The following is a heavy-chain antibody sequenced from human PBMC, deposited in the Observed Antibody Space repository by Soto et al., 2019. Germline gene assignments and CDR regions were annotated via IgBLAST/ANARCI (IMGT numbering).Heavy chain of an antibody. D-gene: IGHD3-10*01. V-gene: IGHV1-2*04. J-gene: IGHJ4*02. Sequence: QVQLVQSGAEVKKPGASVKVSCKASGYTFTGYYMHWVRQAPGQGLEWMGWINPNSGGTNYAQKFQGWVPMTRDTSISTAYMELSRLRSDDTAVYYCARSMVRGVIIPFDYWGQGTLVTVSS. CDR3: ARSMVRGVIIPFDY. CDR1: GYTFTGYY. CDR2: INPNSGGT.